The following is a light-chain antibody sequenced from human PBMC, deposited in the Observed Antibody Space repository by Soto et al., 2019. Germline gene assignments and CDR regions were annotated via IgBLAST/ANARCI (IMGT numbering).Light chain of an antibody. CDR1: QSVSGN. J-gene: IGKJ1*01. V-gene: IGKV3D-15*02. Sequence: EIVRIQYPETLAVSGGEGDPRSCRASQSVSGNLAWYQQKPGQAPRLLIYGASTRAPGIPARFSGSGSGTDFTLTISSLDPEDSAVYYCQQYGRAPQTFGQGTKVDIK. CDR3: QQYGRAPQT. CDR2: GAS.